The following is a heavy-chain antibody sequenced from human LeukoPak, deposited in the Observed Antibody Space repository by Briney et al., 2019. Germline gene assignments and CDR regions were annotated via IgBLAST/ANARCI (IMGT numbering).Heavy chain of an antibody. V-gene: IGHV1-69*05. CDR2: IIPIFGTA. J-gene: IGHJ3*02. Sequence: SVKASCKASGGTFSSYAISWVRQAPGQGLEWMGGIIPIFGTANYAQKFQGRVTITTDESTSTAYMELSSLRSEDTAVYYCARPTAAGKLDAFDIWGQGTMVTVSS. CDR1: GGTFSSYA. CDR3: ARPTAAGKLDAFDI. D-gene: IGHD6-13*01.